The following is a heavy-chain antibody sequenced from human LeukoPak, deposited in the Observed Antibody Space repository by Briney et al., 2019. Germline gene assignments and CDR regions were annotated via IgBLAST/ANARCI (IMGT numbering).Heavy chain of an antibody. D-gene: IGHD1-26*01. CDR3: ARDVGATPYYFDY. J-gene: IGHJ4*02. CDR1: GGTFSSYA. Sequence: ASVKVSCKASGGTFSSYAISWVRQAPGQGLEWMGRTIPILGIANYAQKFQGRVTITADESTSTAYMELSSLRSEDTAVYYCARDVGATPYYFDYWGQGTLVTVSS. V-gene: IGHV1-69*04. CDR2: TIPILGIA.